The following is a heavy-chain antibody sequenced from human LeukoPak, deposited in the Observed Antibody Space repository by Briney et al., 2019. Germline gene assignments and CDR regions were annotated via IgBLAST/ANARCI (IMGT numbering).Heavy chain of an antibody. CDR2: IKSKTDGGTT. D-gene: IGHD3-3*01. CDR3: TTIAKSTYDFWGGIYHYYYMDV. V-gene: IGHV3-15*01. CDR1: GFTFSSYA. Sequence: PGGSLRLSCAASGFTFSSYAMSWVRQAPGKGLEWVGRIKSKTDGGTTDYAAPVKGRFAISRDDSKNTLYLQMNSLKTEDTAVYYCTTIAKSTYDFWGGIYHYYYMDVWGKGTTVTVSS. J-gene: IGHJ6*03.